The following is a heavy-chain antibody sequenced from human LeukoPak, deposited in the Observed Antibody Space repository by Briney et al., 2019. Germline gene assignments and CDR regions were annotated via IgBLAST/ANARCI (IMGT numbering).Heavy chain of an antibody. CDR1: GGSISSGGYY. J-gene: IGHJ4*02. D-gene: IGHD3-22*01. Sequence: ETSQTLSLTCTVSGGSISSGGYYWSWIRQHPGKRLEWIGYIYYSGSTYYNPSLKSRVTISVDTSKNQFSLKLSSVTAADTAVYYCARGEHYYDSSGYYYWGQGALVTVSS. CDR3: ARGEHYYDSSGYYY. V-gene: IGHV4-31*03. CDR2: IYYSGST.